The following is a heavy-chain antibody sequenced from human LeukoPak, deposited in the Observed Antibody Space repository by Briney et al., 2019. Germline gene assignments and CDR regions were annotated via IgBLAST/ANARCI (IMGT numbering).Heavy chain of an antibody. V-gene: IGHV4-39*01. J-gene: IGHJ4*02. CDR2: IYYSGST. D-gene: IGHD6-19*01. CDR3: ARHQWLAYYFDY. Sequence: PSETLSLTCTVSGGSISSSSYSWGWIRQPPGKGLEWIGSIYYSGSTYYNPSLKSRVTISVDTSKNQFSLKLSSVTAADTAVYYCARHQWLAYYFDYWGQGTLVTVSS. CDR1: GGSISSSSYS.